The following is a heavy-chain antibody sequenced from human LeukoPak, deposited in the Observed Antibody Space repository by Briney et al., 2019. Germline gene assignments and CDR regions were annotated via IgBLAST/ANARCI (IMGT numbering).Heavy chain of an antibody. V-gene: IGHV3-30*18. CDR3: AKEHYDFWSGYYSQSNYYYGMDV. CDR2: ISYEGSNK. CDR1: GFNFSSYG. D-gene: IGHD3-3*01. J-gene: IGHJ6*01. Sequence: GGPLILSCAASGFNFSSYGMLWVGQAPGKGLEWVAVISYEGSNKLHADSVKGRFTIYRENSKNRLYLQMTSLRDEDTVVYYCAKEHYDFWSGYYSQSNYYYGMDVWGQGPTVNVSS.